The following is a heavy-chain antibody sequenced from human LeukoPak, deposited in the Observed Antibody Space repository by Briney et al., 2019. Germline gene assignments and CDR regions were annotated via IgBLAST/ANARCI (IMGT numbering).Heavy chain of an antibody. J-gene: IGHJ6*02. V-gene: IGHV1-2*04. CDR2: INPNSGGT. D-gene: IGHD3-3*02. CDR3: ARDNSIPPHYGMDV. CDR1: GYTFTGYY. Sequence: GASVKVSCKASGYTFTGYYMHWVRQAPGQGLEWMGWINPNSGGTNYAQKFQGWVTMTRDTSISTAYMELSRLRSDDTAVYYCARDNSIPPHYGMDVWGQGTTVTVSS.